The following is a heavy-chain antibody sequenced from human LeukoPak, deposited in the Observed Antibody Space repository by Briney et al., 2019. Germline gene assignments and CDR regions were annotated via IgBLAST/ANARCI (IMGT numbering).Heavy chain of an antibody. CDR3: ARDTPANWLDP. CDR2: IYYSGST. J-gene: IGHJ5*02. CDR1: GGSNSSHY. V-gene: IGHV4-59*11. Sequence: SETLSLTCTVSGGSNSSHYWSWIRQPPGKGLEWIGYIYYSGSTNYNPSLKSRVTISVDTSKNQFSLKLSSVTAADTAVYYCARDTPANWLDPWGQGTLVTVSS.